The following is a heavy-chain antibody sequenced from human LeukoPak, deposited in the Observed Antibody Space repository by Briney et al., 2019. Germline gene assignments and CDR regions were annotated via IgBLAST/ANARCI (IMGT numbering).Heavy chain of an antibody. V-gene: IGHV4-34*01. CDR2: INHSGST. D-gene: IGHD6-13*01. CDR1: GGSFSGYY. CDR3: ARASSSWSYFDY. Sequence: SETLSLTCAVYGGSFSGYYWSWIRQPPGKGLEWIGEINHSGSTNYNPSLKSRVTISVDTSKNQFSLKLSSVTAADTAVYYCARASSSWSYFDYWGQGTLVTVSS. J-gene: IGHJ4*02.